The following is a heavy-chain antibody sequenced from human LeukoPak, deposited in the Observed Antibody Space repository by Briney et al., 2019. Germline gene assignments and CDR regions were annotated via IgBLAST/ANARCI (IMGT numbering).Heavy chain of an antibody. CDR1: GFSLSSHS. Sequence: GGSLILSCAASGFSLSSHSMNWVRQAPGKGLEWVSSISSSSSYIYYAESVKGRVTVSRDNAKKSLFLQMNRLRAEDTAVYYCVRGYSNYGYVFDFWGQGTTVTVSS. CDR2: ISSSSSYI. V-gene: IGHV3-21*01. D-gene: IGHD4-11*01. CDR3: VRGYSNYGYVFDF. J-gene: IGHJ3*01.